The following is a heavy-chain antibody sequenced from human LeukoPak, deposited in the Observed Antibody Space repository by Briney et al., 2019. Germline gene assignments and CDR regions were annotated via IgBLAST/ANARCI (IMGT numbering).Heavy chain of an antibody. J-gene: IGHJ4*02. D-gene: IGHD5-18*01. CDR3: VRDPPRDTAMVWKY. V-gene: IGHV3-30*03. CDR2: ISYDGRSK. Sequence: GGSLRLSCATSGFTFGTYGMHWVRQAPGKGPEWVAVISYDGRSKFYVDSVKGRFTISRDNSENTLYLQTNSLRTEDTAVYYCVRDPPRDTAMVWKYWGQGTLVTVSS. CDR1: GFTFGTYG.